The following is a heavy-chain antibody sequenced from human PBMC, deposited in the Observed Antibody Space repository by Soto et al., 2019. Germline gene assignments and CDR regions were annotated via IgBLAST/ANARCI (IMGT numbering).Heavy chain of an antibody. J-gene: IGHJ2*01. CDR3: ARGMGRYFDI. CDR2: LSASGRT. CDR1: GDSIGNFY. Sequence: QVHLQESGPGLVKPSETLSLTCAISGDSIGNFYWSWIRQPAGKGLESLGRLSASGRTNYSPSLQRRVTMSLDRSKTRFSLRLTSVSAADTAVYFCARGMGRYFDIWGRGTLVTVSS. V-gene: IGHV4-4*07. D-gene: IGHD2-8*01.